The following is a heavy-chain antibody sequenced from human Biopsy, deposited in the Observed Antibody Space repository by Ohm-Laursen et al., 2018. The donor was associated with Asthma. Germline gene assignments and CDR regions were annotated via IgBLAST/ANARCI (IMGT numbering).Heavy chain of an antibody. J-gene: IGHJ6*02. V-gene: IGHV3-30-3*01. Sequence: SPRLSCAASGFTFSDYDMHWVRQAPGKGLEWVAVISYDGTNKDYADSVKGRFTFSRDNSQNTLSLEMNSLRVEDTAVYYCARDLRSDNWNPWGMDVWGLGTTVTVAS. D-gene: IGHD1-20*01. CDR1: GFTFSDYD. CDR3: ARDLRSDNWNPWGMDV. CDR2: ISYDGTNK.